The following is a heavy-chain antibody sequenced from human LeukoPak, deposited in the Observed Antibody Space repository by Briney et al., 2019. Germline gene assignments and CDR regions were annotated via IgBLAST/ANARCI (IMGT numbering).Heavy chain of an antibody. CDR2: ISYDGSNK. J-gene: IGHJ4*02. V-gene: IGHV3-30*03. D-gene: IGHD3-16*01. CDR3: ARSLGSDY. CDR1: GFTFSSYG. Sequence: GGSLRLSCAASGFTFSSYGMHWVRQAPGKGLEWVAVISYDGSNKYYADSVKGRFTISRDNSTSTAYMELRSLRSDDTAVYYCARSLGSDYWGQGTLVTVTS.